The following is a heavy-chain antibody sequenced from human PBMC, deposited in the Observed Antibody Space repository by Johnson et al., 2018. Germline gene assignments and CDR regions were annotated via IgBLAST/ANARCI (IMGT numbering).Heavy chain of an antibody. CDR1: GFTFSNAW. J-gene: IGHJ5*02. V-gene: IGHV3-15*07. CDR2: IKSKADGGTT. Sequence: VQLVESGGGLVKPGGSLRLSCAASGFTFSNAWMNWVRQAPGKGLEWVGRIKSKADGGTTDYAAPVKGRFTISRGDSKNTLYLQINSLKTEETAMYYCTTDPRPVLSIFGVVSYNWFDPWGQGTLVTVSS. D-gene: IGHD3-3*01. CDR3: TTDPRPVLSIFGVVSYNWFDP.